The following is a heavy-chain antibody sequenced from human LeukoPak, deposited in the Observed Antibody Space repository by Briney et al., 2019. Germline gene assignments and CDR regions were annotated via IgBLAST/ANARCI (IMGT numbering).Heavy chain of an antibody. Sequence: SETLSLTCAVSGYSISSGYYWGWIRQPPGQGLAWIGIIYHSGSTYYNPSLKSRVTISVDTSKNQFSLKLSSVTAADTAVYYCARGGYSSGWYTKNVWGQGTLVTVSS. CDR2: IYHSGST. J-gene: IGHJ4*02. CDR1: GYSISSGYY. D-gene: IGHD6-19*01. V-gene: IGHV4-38-2*01. CDR3: ARGGYSSGWYTKNV.